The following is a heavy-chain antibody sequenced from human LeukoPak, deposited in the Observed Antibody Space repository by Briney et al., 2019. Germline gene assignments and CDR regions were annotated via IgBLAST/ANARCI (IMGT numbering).Heavy chain of an antibody. J-gene: IGHJ6*02. CDR2: ISWSGGSI. CDR3: AKDIRGYYYYGMDV. V-gene: IGHV3-9*01. CDR1: GITFDEYA. Sequence: GGSLRLSCAVSGITFDEYAMYWVRQAPGKGLEWVSGISWSGGSIGYAGSVKGRFTISRDNAKNSLYLQMNSLRPEDTALYYCAKDIRGYYYYGMDVWGQGTTVIVSS.